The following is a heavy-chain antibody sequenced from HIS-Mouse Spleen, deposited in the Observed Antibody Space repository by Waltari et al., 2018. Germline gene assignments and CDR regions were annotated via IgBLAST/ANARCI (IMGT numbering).Heavy chain of an antibody. D-gene: IGHD6-13*01. CDR3: AREIPYSSSWYDWYFDL. CDR2: IYYSGST. V-gene: IGHV4-39*07. J-gene: IGHJ2*01. Sequence: QLQLQESGPGLVKPSETLSLTCTVSGGSISISSYYWRWIRQPPGKGLAWIGSIYYSGSTYYNPSLKSRVTISVDTSKNQFSLKLSSVTAADTAVYYCAREIPYSSSWYDWYFDLWGRGTLATVSS. CDR1: GGSISISSYY.